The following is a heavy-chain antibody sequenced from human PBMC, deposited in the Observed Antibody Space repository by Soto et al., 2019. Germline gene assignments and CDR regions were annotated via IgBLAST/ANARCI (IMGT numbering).Heavy chain of an antibody. CDR1: GGSITTGRSY. D-gene: IGHD6-13*01. Sequence: SETLSLTCTVSGGSITTGRSYWTWVRQHPGKGLEWIGYISHSGSTYYNLSLKSRITISADTSKNQFSLKLTSVTAADTAVYYCARDNSSSWFSYYYGMDVWGQGTTVTVSS. V-gene: IGHV4-31*03. CDR2: ISHSGST. CDR3: ARDNSSSWFSYYYGMDV. J-gene: IGHJ6*02.